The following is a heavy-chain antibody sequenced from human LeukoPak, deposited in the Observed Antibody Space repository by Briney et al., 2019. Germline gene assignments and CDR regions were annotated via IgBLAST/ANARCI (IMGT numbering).Heavy chain of an antibody. D-gene: IGHD2/OR15-2a*01. V-gene: IGHV3-23*01. Sequence: GGSLRLSCAASGFTFSSYAMNWVRQAPGKGLECISAISGSGDSTHYADSVKGRSTISRDNSKNTLYLQMNSLRAEDTAVYYCARNVSGQYFDIWGRGTLVTVSS. CDR2: ISGSGDST. CDR1: GFTFSSYA. J-gene: IGHJ2*01. CDR3: ARNVSGQYFDI.